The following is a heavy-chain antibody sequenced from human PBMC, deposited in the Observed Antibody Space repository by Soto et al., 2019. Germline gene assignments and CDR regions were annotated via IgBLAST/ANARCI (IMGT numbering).Heavy chain of an antibody. CDR2: ISGSGGST. J-gene: IGHJ6*02. CDR3: ARVIGESFYYYYGMDV. CDR1: GFTFSSYA. Sequence: QPGGSLRLSCAASGFTFSSYAMSWVRQAPGKGLEWVSAISGSGGSTYYADSVKGRFTISRDNSKNTLYLQMNSLRAEDTAVYYCARVIGESFYYYYGMDVWGQGTTVTVSS. V-gene: IGHV3-23*01. D-gene: IGHD3-10*01.